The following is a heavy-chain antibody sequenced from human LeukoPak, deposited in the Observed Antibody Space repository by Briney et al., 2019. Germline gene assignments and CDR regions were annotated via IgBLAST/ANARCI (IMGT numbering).Heavy chain of an antibody. D-gene: IGHD3-3*01. CDR3: AKDHRFLEWFDY. V-gene: IGHV3-23*01. CDR2: ISGSGGST. Sequence: PGGSLRLSCAASGFTFSSYAMHWVRQAPGKGLEWVSAISGSGGSTYYADSVKGRFTISRDNSKNTLYLQMNSLRAEDTAVYYCAKDHRFLEWFDYWGQGTLVTVSS. CDR1: GFTFSSYA. J-gene: IGHJ4*02.